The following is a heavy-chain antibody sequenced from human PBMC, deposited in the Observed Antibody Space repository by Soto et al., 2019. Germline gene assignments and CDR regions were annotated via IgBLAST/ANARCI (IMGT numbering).Heavy chain of an antibody. J-gene: IGHJ4*02. CDR1: SDSISSYY. D-gene: IGHD6-19*01. Sequence: QVQLQESGPGLVRPSETLSLTCTVSSDSISSYYWIWIRQSPGKGLEWVGYTDYSGNTNYNPSLKSRVPIPGDTSKNQFSLRLSSVTAADTAVYYCARAVGDPLYYLDYWGQGTLVTVSS. CDR3: ARAVGDPLYYLDY. CDR2: TDYSGNT. V-gene: IGHV4-59*08.